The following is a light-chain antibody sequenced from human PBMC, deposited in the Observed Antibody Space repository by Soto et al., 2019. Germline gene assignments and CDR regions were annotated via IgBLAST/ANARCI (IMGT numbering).Light chain of an antibody. Sequence: QSSLTQPASVTGAPGQSGTISCNETSIDVGGYNNVSWYQQRPGKAPKLMKYELSNRPSGVSSSRSGSKSGNKASLTISERQAEDEADYYWSSYASSSSKVVGTGTKVT. CDR3: SSYASSSSKV. CDR1: SIDVGGYNN. J-gene: IGLJ1*01. CDR2: ELS. V-gene: IGLV2-14*01.